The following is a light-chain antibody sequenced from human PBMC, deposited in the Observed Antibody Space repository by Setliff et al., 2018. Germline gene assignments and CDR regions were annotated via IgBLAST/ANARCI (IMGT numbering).Light chain of an antibody. CDR1: RSNIGNNG. V-gene: IGLV1-44*01. CDR2: NNN. Sequence: QSVLTQPPSASGTPGQSVTISCSGSRSNIGNNGVHWYQQVPGTAPKLLIQNNNQRPSGVPDRFSGSKSGTSASLVISGLQAEDEADYYCGSRDDDRRVFGGGTQLTV. J-gene: IGLJ3*02. CDR3: GSRDDDRRV.